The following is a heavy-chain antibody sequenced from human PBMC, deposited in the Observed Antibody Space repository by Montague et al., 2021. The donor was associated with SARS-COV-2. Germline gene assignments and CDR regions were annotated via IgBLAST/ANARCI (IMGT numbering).Heavy chain of an antibody. V-gene: IGHV3-23*01. J-gene: IGHJ6*02. CDR1: GFTFSNSA. CDR3: AKDSYYYGLGYGMDV. Sequence: SLRLSCAASGFTFSNSAMNWVRQAPGKGLEWVSGSSGSDGGTHYADSVKGRFTISRDNSKNVLYLQMNSPRAEDTALYYCAKDSYYYGLGYGMDVWGQGTTVTVSS. D-gene: IGHD3-10*01. CDR2: SSGSDGGT.